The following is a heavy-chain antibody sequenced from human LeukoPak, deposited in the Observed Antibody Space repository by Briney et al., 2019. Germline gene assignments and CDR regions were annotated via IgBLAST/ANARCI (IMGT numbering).Heavy chain of an antibody. V-gene: IGHV3-73*01. CDR2: IRSKANSYAT. J-gene: IGHJ4*02. CDR1: GFTFSGSA. Sequence: GGSLRLSCAASGFTFSGSAMHWVRQASGKGLEWVGRIRSKANSYATAYAASVKGRFTISRDDSKNTAYLQMNSLKTEDTAVYYCAREYDYYDSSGYLGYWGQGTLVTVSS. CDR3: AREYDYYDSSGYLGY. D-gene: IGHD3-22*01.